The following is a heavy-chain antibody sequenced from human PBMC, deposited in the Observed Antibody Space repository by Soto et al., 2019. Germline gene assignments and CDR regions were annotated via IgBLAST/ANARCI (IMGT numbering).Heavy chain of an antibody. J-gene: IGHJ2*01. Sequence: ASVKVSCKASGYTFTSYGISWVRHAPGQGLEWMGWISAYNGNTKYSQKFQGRVTITSDTSASTAYMELSSLRSEDTAVYYCAIGVQLLPTYWYFDLWGRGTLVPSPQ. V-gene: IGHV1-18*01. D-gene: IGHD2-15*01. CDR1: GYTFTSYG. CDR2: ISAYNGNT. CDR3: AIGVQLLPTYWYFDL.